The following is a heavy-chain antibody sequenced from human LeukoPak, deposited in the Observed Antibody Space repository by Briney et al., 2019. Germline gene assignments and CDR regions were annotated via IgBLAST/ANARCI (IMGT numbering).Heavy chain of an antibody. D-gene: IGHD2-15*01. Sequence: SETLSLTCTVSGGSISSGDYYWSWIRQPPGKGLEWIGYIYYSGSTYYNPSLKSRVTISVDTSKNQFSLKLSSVTAADTAVYYCARERLVSGGWFDPWGQGTLVTVSS. CDR3: ARERLVSGGWFDP. CDR2: IYYSGST. J-gene: IGHJ5*02. V-gene: IGHV4-30-4*08. CDR1: GGSISSGDYY.